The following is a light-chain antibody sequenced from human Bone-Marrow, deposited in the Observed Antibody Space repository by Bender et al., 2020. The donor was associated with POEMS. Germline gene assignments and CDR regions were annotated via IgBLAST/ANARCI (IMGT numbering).Light chain of an antibody. CDR1: SSNIGGNT. V-gene: IGLV1-44*01. CDR2: SDN. Sequence: QSVVTQPPSASATPGQRVTISCSGSSSNIGGNTVNWYQKLPGAAPKLLIYSDNQRPSGVPDRFSASKSGTSASLAISGLQSGDEGDYYCATLDDTLNGPVFGGGTKLTVL. CDR3: ATLDDTLNGPV. J-gene: IGLJ3*02.